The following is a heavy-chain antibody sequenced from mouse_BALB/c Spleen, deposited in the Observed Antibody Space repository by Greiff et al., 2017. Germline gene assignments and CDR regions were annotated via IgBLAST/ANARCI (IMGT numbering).Heavy chain of an antibody. CDR3: ARFYDGYYGFAY. Sequence: DVKLQESGPGLVKPSQSLSLTCSVTGYSITSGYYWNWIRQFPGNKLEWMGYISYDGSNNYNPSLKNRISITRDTSKNQFFLKLNSVTTEDTATYYGARFYDGYYGFAYWGQGTLVTVSA. CDR2: ISYDGSN. J-gene: IGHJ3*01. CDR1: GYSITSGYY. D-gene: IGHD2-3*01. V-gene: IGHV3-6*02.